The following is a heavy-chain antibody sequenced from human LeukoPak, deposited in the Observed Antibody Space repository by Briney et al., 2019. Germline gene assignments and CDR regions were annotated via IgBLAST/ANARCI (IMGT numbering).Heavy chain of an antibody. CDR2: ISSNGVST. CDR1: GFTFSSYA. J-gene: IGHJ4*02. V-gene: IGHV3-64D*06. Sequence: GGSLRLSCSASGFTFSSYAMHWVRQAPGKGLEYVSAISSNGVSTYYADSVKGRFTISGDISKNTLYLQMSSLRAEDTAVYYCVKDSSSWYGGVDYRGQGTLVTVSS. CDR3: VKDSSSWYGGVDY. D-gene: IGHD6-13*01.